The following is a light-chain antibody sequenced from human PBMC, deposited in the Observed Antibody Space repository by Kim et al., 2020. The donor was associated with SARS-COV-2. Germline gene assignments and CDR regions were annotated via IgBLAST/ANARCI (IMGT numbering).Light chain of an antibody. CDR1: TRDTHGDDS. Sequence: GQSVIIICRGDTRDTHGDDSVTWYQHHPGEAPTLLIYDVTERPSGVSPRFSGSKSDNTASLTISGVQAEDEAEYFCSAYTTNGTWVFGGGTWLTVL. V-gene: IGLV2-14*03. J-gene: IGLJ3*02. CDR2: DVT. CDR3: SAYTTNGTWV.